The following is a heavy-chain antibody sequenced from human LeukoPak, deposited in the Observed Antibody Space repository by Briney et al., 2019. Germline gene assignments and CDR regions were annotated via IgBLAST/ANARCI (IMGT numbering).Heavy chain of an antibody. Sequence: GGSLTLSYGASGFTFSSYGMHWVRQAPGRGLEWVAFIRYDGNNKYSADSVKGRFIIFRNNSKNTLYLQMNSLRAEDTAFYYCAKDPGYDILTGYFDYWGQGTLVIVSS. J-gene: IGHJ4*02. CDR2: IRYDGNNK. CDR3: AKDPGYDILTGYFDY. V-gene: IGHV3-30*02. D-gene: IGHD3-9*01. CDR1: GFTFSSYG.